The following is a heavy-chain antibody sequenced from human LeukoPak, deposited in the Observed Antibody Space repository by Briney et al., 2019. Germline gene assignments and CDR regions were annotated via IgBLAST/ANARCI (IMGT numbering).Heavy chain of an antibody. D-gene: IGHD2-21*02. J-gene: IGHJ4*02. CDR2: IGTAGDT. CDR1: GFTLSSYA. Sequence: GSLRLSCATSGFTLSSYAMHWVRQATGKGLEWVSAIGTAGDTYYPGSVKGRFTISRDNSKNTLYLQMSGLRAEDTAVYYCATSAHIEVGTAPPPDYWGQGTLVTVTS. V-gene: IGHV3-13*01. CDR3: ATSAHIEVGTAPPPDY.